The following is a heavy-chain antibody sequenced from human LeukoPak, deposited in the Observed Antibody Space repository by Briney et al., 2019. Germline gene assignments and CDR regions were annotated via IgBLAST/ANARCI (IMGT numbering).Heavy chain of an antibody. CDR1: GGSISSSEYY. Sequence: SQNLSLTCTVSGGSISSSEYYWSWIRQPPGKGLEWIGHIHYSGTTYYNPSLKSRVTVSLDTSKNKFFLILGSVTVADTAVHYFARGKVPDPWGQGTLVTVSS. V-gene: IGHV4-30-4*08. D-gene: IGHD1-14*01. CDR3: ARGKVPDP. J-gene: IGHJ5*02. CDR2: IHYSGTT.